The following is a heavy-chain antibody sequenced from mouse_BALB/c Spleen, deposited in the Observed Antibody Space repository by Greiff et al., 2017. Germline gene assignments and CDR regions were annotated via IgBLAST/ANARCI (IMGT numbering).Heavy chain of an antibody. V-gene: IGHV10-1*02. CDR1: GFTFNTYA. Sequence: DAGGGLVQPKGSLKLSCAASGFTFNTYALNWVRQAPGKGLEWVARIRSKSNNYATYYADSVKDRFTISRDDSQSMLYLQMNNLKTEDTAMYYCVRQSPYYDYDGYYAMDYWGQGTSVTVSS. CDR3: VRQSPYYDYDGYYAMDY. J-gene: IGHJ4*01. D-gene: IGHD2-4*01. CDR2: IRSKSNNYAT.